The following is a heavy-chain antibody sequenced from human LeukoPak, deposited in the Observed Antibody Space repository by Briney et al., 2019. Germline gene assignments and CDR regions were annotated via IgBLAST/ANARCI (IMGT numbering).Heavy chain of an antibody. CDR1: GFTFSSYAMH. J-gene: IGHJ4*02. CDR2: IYYSGST. D-gene: IGHD2-21*02. CDR3: ARRKGGDFIDN. Sequence: LRLSCAASGFTFSSYAMHWVRQHPGKGLEWIGYIYYSGSTYYNPSLKSRVTISVDTSKNQLSLKLSSVTAADTAVYYCARRKGGDFIDNWGQGALVTVSS. V-gene: IGHV4-31*02.